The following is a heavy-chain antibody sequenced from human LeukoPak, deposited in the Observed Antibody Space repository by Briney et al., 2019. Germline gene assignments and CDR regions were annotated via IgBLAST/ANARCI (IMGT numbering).Heavy chain of an antibody. V-gene: IGHV1-69*05. J-gene: IGHJ6*03. CDR2: IIPIFGTA. Sequence: SVKVSCKASGGTFSSYAISWVRQAPGQGLEWMGRIIPIFGTANYAQKFQGRVTITTDESTSTAYMELSSLRSEDTAVYYCARGPDVDTAMVIWWPSYYYYMDVWGKGTTVTVSS. CDR3: ARGPDVDTAMVIWWPSYYYYMDV. CDR1: GGTFSSYA. D-gene: IGHD5-18*01.